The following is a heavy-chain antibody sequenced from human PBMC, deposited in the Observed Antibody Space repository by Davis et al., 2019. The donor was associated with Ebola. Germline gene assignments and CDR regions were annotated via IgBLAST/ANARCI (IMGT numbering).Heavy chain of an antibody. D-gene: IGHD6-19*01. Sequence: GESLKISCKASGYSFTSYWIGWVRQMPGKGLEWMGIVYPGDSDTRYSPSFQGQVTISADTSLNTAYLQWSSLRASDTAIYYCARRRALYSSGWFSEFDSWGQGTMVTVSS. J-gene: IGHJ5*01. V-gene: IGHV5-51*01. CDR3: ARRRALYSSGWFSEFDS. CDR1: GYSFTSYW. CDR2: VYPGDSDT.